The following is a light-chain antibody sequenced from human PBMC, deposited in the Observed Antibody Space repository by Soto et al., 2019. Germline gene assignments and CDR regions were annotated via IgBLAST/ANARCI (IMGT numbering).Light chain of an antibody. CDR3: LHTLQPPYN. CDR2: LAS. Sequence: IVMTQSPFSLPVTPGEPASISCKSSQSLLHSDGNKYLDWYLQKPGRSPQLLIYLASSRASGVTARFSGSGSLIDCNLNISRVAAEDVGIYYCLHTLQPPYNFGLVAKLEIK. J-gene: IGKJ2*01. V-gene: IGKV2-28*01. CDR1: QSLLHSDGNKY.